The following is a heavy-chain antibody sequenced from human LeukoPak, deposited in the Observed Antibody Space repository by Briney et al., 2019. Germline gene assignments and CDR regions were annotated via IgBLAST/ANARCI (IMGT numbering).Heavy chain of an antibody. CDR1: GFTFSDYY. J-gene: IGHJ4*02. Sequence: KAGGSLRLSCAASGFTFSDYYMSWIRQAPGKGLEWVSYISSNGSIIYYADSVKGRFAISRDNAKNSVYLQMNSQRAEDTAVYYCARASSVLSCAFDYWGQGTLVTVSS. D-gene: IGHD3-16*01. V-gene: IGHV3-11*01. CDR2: ISSNGSII. CDR3: ARASSVLSCAFDY.